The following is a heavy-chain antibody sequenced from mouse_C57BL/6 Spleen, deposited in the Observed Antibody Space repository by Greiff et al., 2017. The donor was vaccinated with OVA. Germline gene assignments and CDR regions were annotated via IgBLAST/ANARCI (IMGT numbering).Heavy chain of an antibody. J-gene: IGHJ2*01. Sequence: SGTVLARPGASVKMSCKTSGYTFTSYWMHWVKQRPGQGLEWIGAIYPGNSDTSYNQKFKGKAKLTAVTSASTAYMELSSLTNEDSAVYYCAIAYYSNYEDYWGQGTTLTVSS. CDR3: AIAYYSNYEDY. V-gene: IGHV1-5*01. CDR2: IYPGNSDT. CDR1: GYTFTSYW. D-gene: IGHD2-5*01.